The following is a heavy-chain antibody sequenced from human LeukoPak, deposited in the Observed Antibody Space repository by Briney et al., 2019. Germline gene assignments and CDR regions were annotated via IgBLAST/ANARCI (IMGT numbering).Heavy chain of an antibody. CDR2: IKQDGSEK. V-gene: IGHV3-7*01. CDR3: ARGPLSYYYDSSGYSGY. D-gene: IGHD3-22*01. CDR1: GFTFSRHW. Sequence: GGSLRLSCAASGFTFSRHWMHWVRQAPGKGLEWVANIKQDGSEKYYVDSVKGRFTISRDNAKNSLYLQMNSLRAEDTAVYYCARGPLSYYYDSSGYSGYWGQGTLVTVSS. J-gene: IGHJ4*02.